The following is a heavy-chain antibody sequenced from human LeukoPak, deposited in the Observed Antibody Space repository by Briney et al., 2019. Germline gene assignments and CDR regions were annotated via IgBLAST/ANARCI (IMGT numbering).Heavy chain of an antibody. CDR1: GFTFSSCA. D-gene: IGHD3-10*01. V-gene: IGHV3-23*01. J-gene: IGHJ4*02. CDR2: ISGSGGST. Sequence: GGSLRLSCAASGFTFSSCAMSWVRQAPGKGLEWVSAISGSGGSTYYADSVKGRFTISRDNSKNTLYLQMNSLRAEDTAVYYCAKVARYYGSGSQFDYWGQGTLVTVSS. CDR3: AKVARYYGSGSQFDY.